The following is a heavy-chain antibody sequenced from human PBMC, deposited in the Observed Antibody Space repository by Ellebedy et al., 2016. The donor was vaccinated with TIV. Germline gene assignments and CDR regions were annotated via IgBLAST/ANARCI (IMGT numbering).Heavy chain of an antibody. CDR1: GVSVNSANYY. Sequence: MPSETLSLTCTVSGVSVNSANYYWTWLRPPQGKGLEWIGYFYSSGSTDYKPSLSSRVAISVDTSKNKFSLKLSSVTAADTAVYFCSGAYGRATPKYWGQGTLVTVSS. D-gene: IGHD3-10*01. CDR3: SGAYGRATPKY. V-gene: IGHV4-61*01. J-gene: IGHJ4*02. CDR2: FYSSGST.